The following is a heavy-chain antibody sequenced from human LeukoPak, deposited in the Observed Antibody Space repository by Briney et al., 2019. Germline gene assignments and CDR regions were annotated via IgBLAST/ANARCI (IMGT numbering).Heavy chain of an antibody. CDR2: IRQDGSQT. J-gene: IGHJ4*02. D-gene: IGHD6-6*01. CDR1: GFTSGSYW. V-gene: IGHV3-7*03. Sequence: GGSLRLSCAATGFTSGSYWMTWVRQAPGKGLEWLANIRQDGSQTYYGDSVKGRFTTSRDNAKNSLYLQMNSLRAEDTAVYYCASCSSSGLSEGSFDYWGQGTLVTVSS. CDR3: ASCSSSGLSEGSFDY.